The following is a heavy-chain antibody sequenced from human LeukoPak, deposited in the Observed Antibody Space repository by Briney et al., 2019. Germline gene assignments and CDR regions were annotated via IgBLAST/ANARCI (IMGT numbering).Heavy chain of an antibody. V-gene: IGHV4-59*08. D-gene: IGHD6-13*01. CDR3: ARQSAAASYYFAC. J-gene: IGHJ4*02. Sequence: ETPSDSCTVSGVSISSYYWSWIWQPPGKGLEWIGYISYSGNTNYNPSLKSRITISGDTSKNQFSLKLGSVTAADTAVYYCARQSAAASYYFACSGERTLVTVSS. CDR1: GVSISSYY. CDR2: ISYSGNT.